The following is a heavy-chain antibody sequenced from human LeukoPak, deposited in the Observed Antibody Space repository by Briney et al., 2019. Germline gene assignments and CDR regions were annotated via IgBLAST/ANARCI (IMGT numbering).Heavy chain of an antibody. J-gene: IGHJ4*02. CDR1: GGSISSGSYY. CDR2: IYTSGST. CDR3: ARGGYDYVWGSYRYTLFDY. Sequence: SETLSLTCTVSGGSISSGSYYWSWIRQPAGKGLEWIGRIYTSGSTNYNPSLKSRVTISVDTSKNQFSLKLSSVTAADTAVYYCARGGYDYVWGSYRYTLFDYWGQGTLVTVSS. V-gene: IGHV4-61*02. D-gene: IGHD3-16*02.